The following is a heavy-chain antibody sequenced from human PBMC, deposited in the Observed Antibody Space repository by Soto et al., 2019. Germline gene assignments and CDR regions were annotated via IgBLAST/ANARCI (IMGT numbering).Heavy chain of an antibody. CDR3: AKVFYYYDSSGYYYFDY. D-gene: IGHD3-22*01. CDR2: ISGSGSTI. CDR1: GFTFSSYA. V-gene: IGHV3-23*01. Sequence: VGSLRLSCAASGFTFSSYAVSWVRQAPGKGPEWISSISGSGSTIYYADSVKGRFTISRDNSKNTLYLQMSSLRAEDTAVYYCAKVFYYYDSSGYYYFDYWGQGTLVTVSS. J-gene: IGHJ4*02.